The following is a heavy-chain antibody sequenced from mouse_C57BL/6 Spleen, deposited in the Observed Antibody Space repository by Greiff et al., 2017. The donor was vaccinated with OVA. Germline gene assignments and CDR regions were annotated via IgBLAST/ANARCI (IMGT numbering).Heavy chain of an antibody. V-gene: IGHV1-82*01. Sequence: VQLQQSGPELVKPGASVKISCKASGYAFSSSWMNWVKQRPGKGLEWIGRIYPGDGDTNYNGKFKGTATLTADKSSSTAYMQLSSLTSEDSAVYFCAGWGAWFAYWGQGTLVTVSA. CDR3: AGWGAWFAY. J-gene: IGHJ3*01. CDR2: IYPGDGDT. CDR1: GYAFSSSW.